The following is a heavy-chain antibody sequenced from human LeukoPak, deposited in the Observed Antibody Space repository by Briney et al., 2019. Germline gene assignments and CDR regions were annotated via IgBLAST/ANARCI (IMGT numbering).Heavy chain of an antibody. V-gene: IGHV3-7*03. Sequence: GGSLRLSCVASGITFGKYWMSWVRQAPGKGLEWVANIKLDGSEKNYVDPVKGRFTISRDNTKNSLYLQMNSLRVEDTAVFYCARDQYDTWSRRGNFDSWGQGTLVIVSS. J-gene: IGHJ4*02. CDR2: IKLDGSEK. D-gene: IGHD3-3*01. CDR1: GITFGKYW. CDR3: ARDQYDTWSRRGNFDS.